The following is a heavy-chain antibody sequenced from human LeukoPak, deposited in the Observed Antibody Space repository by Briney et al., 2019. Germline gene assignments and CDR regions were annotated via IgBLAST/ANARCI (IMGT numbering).Heavy chain of an antibody. CDR3: AKGNGSGWYGGIDY. D-gene: IGHD6-19*01. CDR2: ISGSGGST. J-gene: IGHJ4*02. Sequence: GGSLRLSCAASGFTFSSYAMSWVRQAPGKGLEWVSAISGSGGSTYYADSVKGRFTNSRDNSKNTLYLQMNSLRAEDTAVYYCAKGNGSGWYGGIDYWGQGTLVTVSS. CDR1: GFTFSSYA. V-gene: IGHV3-23*01.